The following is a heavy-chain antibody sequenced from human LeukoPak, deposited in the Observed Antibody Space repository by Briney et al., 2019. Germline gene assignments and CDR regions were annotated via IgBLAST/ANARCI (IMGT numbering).Heavy chain of an antibody. Sequence: SETLSLTCTVSGGSISSSSYYWGWIRQPPGKGLEWSGSIYYSGSTYYNPSLKSRVTISVDTSKNQFSLKLSSVTAADTAVYYCATQGSAYSSGWYPYYFDYWGQGTLVTVSS. CDR1: GGSISSSSYY. CDR3: ATQGSAYSSGWYPYYFDY. V-gene: IGHV4-39*01. J-gene: IGHJ4*02. CDR2: IYYSGST. D-gene: IGHD6-19*01.